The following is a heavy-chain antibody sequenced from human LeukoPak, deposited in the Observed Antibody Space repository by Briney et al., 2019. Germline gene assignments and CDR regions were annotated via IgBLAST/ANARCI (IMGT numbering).Heavy chain of an antibody. CDR2: INPKSGGT. J-gene: IGHJ4*02. Sequence: ASVKVSCKASGYTFTGYYMHWVRQAPGQGLEWMGWINPKSGGTNYAQKFQGWVTMTRDTSISTAYMELSRLRSDDTAVYYCARAQRWDCSSTSCYFDYWGQGTLVSVSS. CDR1: GYTFTGYY. V-gene: IGHV1-2*04. D-gene: IGHD2-2*01. CDR3: ARAQRWDCSSTSCYFDY.